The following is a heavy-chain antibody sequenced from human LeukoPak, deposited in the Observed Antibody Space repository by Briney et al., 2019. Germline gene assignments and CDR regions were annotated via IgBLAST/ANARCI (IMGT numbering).Heavy chain of an antibody. V-gene: IGHV4-34*01. Sequence: SETLSLTCAVFGASFSGYDWTWIRRPPGKGLEWIGEINHSGTTNYNPSLKSRLTISVDTSKSQFSLKLSSVTAADTAVYYCARSLQWLVEDHYQYYMDVWDKGTTVTVSS. J-gene: IGHJ6*03. D-gene: IGHD6-19*01. CDR2: INHSGTT. CDR1: GASFSGYD. CDR3: ARSLQWLVEDHYQYYMDV.